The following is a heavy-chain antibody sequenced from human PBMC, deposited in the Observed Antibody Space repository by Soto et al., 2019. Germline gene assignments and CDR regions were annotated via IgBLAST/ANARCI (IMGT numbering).Heavy chain of an antibody. CDR3: ARRKKSIAARPSYYYYYMDV. CDR1: GGSISRYY. D-gene: IGHD6-6*01. Sequence: SEILSLTCTVSGGSISRYYWSWIRQPPGKGLEWIGYIYYSGSTNYNPSLKSRVTISVDTSKNQFSLKLSSVTAADTAVYYCARRKKSIAARPSYYYYYMDVWGKGTTVTVSS. CDR2: IYYSGST. V-gene: IGHV4-59*08. J-gene: IGHJ6*03.